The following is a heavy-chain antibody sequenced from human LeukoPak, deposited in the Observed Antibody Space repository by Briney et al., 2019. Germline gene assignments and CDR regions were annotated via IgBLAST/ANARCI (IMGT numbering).Heavy chain of an antibody. CDR3: AREHSSSGWGYFDY. J-gene: IGHJ4*02. Sequence: PGGSLRLSCAASRFTFSSYEMNWVRQAPGKGLEWVSYITNRGSGSTIYYAGSVKGRFTVSRDDAKNSLYLQMNSLRVEDTAVYYCAREHSSSGWGYFDYWGQGALVTVSS. D-gene: IGHD6-25*01. V-gene: IGHV3-48*03. CDR1: RFTFSSYE. CDR2: ITNRGSGSTI.